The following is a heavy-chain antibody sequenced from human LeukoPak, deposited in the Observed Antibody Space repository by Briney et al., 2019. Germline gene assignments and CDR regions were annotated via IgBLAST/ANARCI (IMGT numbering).Heavy chain of an antibody. CDR1: GFTFSSYG. Sequence: PGGSLRLSCAASGFTFSSYGMPWVRQAPGKGLEWVAVIPYDGSNKYYADSVKGRFTISRDNSKNTLYLQMNSLRAEDTAVYYCAKDRGGSYDIYYYYGMDVWGQGTTVTVSS. J-gene: IGHJ6*02. CDR2: IPYDGSNK. V-gene: IGHV3-30*18. D-gene: IGHD1-26*01. CDR3: AKDRGGSYDIYYYYGMDV.